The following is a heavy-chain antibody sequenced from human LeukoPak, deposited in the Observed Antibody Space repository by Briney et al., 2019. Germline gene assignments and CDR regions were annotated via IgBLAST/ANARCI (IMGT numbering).Heavy chain of an antibody. CDR2: IIPILGIH. D-gene: IGHD3-10*01. Sequence: SVKVPCMASGGTFSSYTIIWVRQAARPGLHWLGRIIPILGIHNYAHKFQGRVTITAHKSTSTAYMELSSLRSEDTAVYYCARLNSYGPGAPVWGQGTTVTVSS. V-gene: IGHV1-69*02. CDR1: GGTFSSYT. CDR3: ARLNSYGPGAPV. J-gene: IGHJ6*02.